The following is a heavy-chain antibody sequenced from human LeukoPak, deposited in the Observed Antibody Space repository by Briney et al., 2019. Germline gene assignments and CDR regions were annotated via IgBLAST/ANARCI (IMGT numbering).Heavy chain of an antibody. V-gene: IGHV4-59*08. D-gene: IGHD7-27*01. Sequence: SQTLSLTCTVSGGSISSYYWSWIRQPPGKGLEWIGYIYYSGSTNYNPSLKSRVTISVDTSKNQFSLKLSSVTAADTAVYYCARRGGGRLGISWYFDLWGRGTLSLSPQ. CDR2: IYYSGST. J-gene: IGHJ2*01. CDR3: ARRGGGRLGISWYFDL. CDR1: GGSISSYY.